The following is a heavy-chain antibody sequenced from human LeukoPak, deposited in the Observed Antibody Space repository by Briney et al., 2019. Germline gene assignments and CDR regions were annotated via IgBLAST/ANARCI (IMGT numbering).Heavy chain of an antibody. J-gene: IGHJ6*02. CDR1: GFTFSSRS. Sequence: LGGSLRLSCAASGFTFSSRSMHWVRQAPGKGLEWVAVISYDGSEKYYAESVKGRITISRDNSKDTLYLQMNSLRVEGTAVYYCARAGTNWYPPANYGMDVWGQGTTVTVSS. CDR3: ARAGTNWYPPANYGMDV. D-gene: IGHD6-13*01. V-gene: IGHV3-30*03. CDR2: ISYDGSEK.